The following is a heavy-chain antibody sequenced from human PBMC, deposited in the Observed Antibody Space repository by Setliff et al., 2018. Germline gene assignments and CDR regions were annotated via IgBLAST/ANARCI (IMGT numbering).Heavy chain of an antibody. J-gene: IGHJ3*02. Sequence: GASVKVSCKTSRYIFTTYTIHWVRQAPGQRLEWMGWITAANGDTKYSQKFQDRITTTRDTSASTVYMELSSLRSEDTAMYYCAKVSNWALDIWGQGTMVTVS. V-gene: IGHV1-3*01. CDR3: AKVSNWALDI. CDR2: ITAANGDT. CDR1: RYIFTTYT.